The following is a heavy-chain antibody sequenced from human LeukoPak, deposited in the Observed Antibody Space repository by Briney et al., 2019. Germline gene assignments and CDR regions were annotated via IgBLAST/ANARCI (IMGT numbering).Heavy chain of an antibody. CDR1: GFTFSSHA. V-gene: IGHV3-23*01. Sequence: GGSLRLSCAASGFTFSSHAMSWVRQAPGKGLEWVSGISGSGGSTYYADSVKGRFTISRDNSKKTLYLQMNSLRAEDTAVYYCAKEPYRGRQLLAYWGQGTLVTASS. CDR3: AKEPYRGRQLLAY. D-gene: IGHD1-26*01. CDR2: ISGSGGST. J-gene: IGHJ4*02.